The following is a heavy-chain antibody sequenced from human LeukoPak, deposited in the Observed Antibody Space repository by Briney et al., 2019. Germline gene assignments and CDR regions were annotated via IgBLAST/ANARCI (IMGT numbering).Heavy chain of an antibody. CDR1: GYTFTGYY. CDR2: ISAYNGNT. V-gene: IGHV1-18*04. D-gene: IGHD1-1*01. CDR3: ARVLERGVFDP. Sequence: ASVKVSCKASGYTFTGYYMHWVRQAPGQGLEWMGWISAYNGNTNYAQKLQGRVTMTTDTSTSTAYMELRSLRSDDTAVYYCARVLERGVFDPWGQGTLVTVSS. J-gene: IGHJ5*02.